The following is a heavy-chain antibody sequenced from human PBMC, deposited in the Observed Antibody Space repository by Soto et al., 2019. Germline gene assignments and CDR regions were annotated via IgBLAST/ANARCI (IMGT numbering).Heavy chain of an antibody. CDR1: GFTFSSYW. Sequence: GGSLRLSCAASGFTFSSYWMSWVRQAPGKGLEWVANIKQDGSEKYYVDSVKGRFTISRDNAKNSLYLQMNSLRAEDTAVYYWARAVGGVIILYYMDVWGKGTTVTVSS. V-gene: IGHV3-7*04. D-gene: IGHD3-10*01. CDR2: IKQDGSEK. CDR3: ARAVGGVIILYYMDV. J-gene: IGHJ6*03.